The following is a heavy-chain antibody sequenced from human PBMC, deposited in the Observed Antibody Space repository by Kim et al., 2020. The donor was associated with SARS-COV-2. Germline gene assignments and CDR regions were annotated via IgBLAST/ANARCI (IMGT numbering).Heavy chain of an antibody. Sequence: LKGRVTMSVDTSKNQFSLKLSSVTAADTAVYYCARDAERASTLKNWFDPWGQGTLVTVSS. J-gene: IGHJ5*02. CDR3: ARDAERASTLKNWFDP. V-gene: IGHV4-4*06.